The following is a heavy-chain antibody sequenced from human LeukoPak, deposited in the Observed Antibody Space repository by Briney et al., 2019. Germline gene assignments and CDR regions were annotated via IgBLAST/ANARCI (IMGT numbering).Heavy chain of an antibody. Sequence: ASVKVSCNASRYTFTDYYIHWVRQAPGQGLEWMGWVNPNSADTHCAQKFQGRVTMTRDTSISTAYMELSRLRSDDTAVYYCSRGRRILVGDPNAGDFFDYWGQGTLVTVSS. CDR3: SRGRRILVGDPNAGDFFDY. CDR2: VNPNSADT. D-gene: IGHD1-26*01. CDR1: RYTFTDYY. V-gene: IGHV1-2*02. J-gene: IGHJ4*02.